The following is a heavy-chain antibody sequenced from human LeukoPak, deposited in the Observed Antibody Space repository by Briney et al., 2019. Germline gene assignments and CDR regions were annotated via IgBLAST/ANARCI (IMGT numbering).Heavy chain of an antibody. CDR2: ISYDGSNK. CDR3: ARDFDWTDDAFDI. V-gene: IGHV3-30-3*01. Sequence: QPGGSLRLSCAASGFTFSSYAMHWVRQAPGKGLEWVAVISYDGSNKYYADSVKGRFTISRDNSKNTLYLQMNSLRAEDTAVYYCARDFDWTDDAFDIWGQGTMVTVSS. D-gene: IGHD1-1*01. CDR1: GFTFSSYA. J-gene: IGHJ3*02.